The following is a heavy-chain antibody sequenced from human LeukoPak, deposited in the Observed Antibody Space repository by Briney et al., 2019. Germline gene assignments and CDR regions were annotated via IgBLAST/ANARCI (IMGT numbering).Heavy chain of an antibody. V-gene: IGHV4-39*07. CDR3: ARDLTYYDFWSGVFDY. CDR1: GGSISSSSYY. CDR2: IYYSGST. J-gene: IGHJ4*02. Sequence: PSETLSLTCAVSGGSISSSSYYWGWLRQPQGKGLEWIGSIYYSGSTYYNPSLKSRVTISVDTSKNQFSLKPSSVTAADTAVYYCARDLTYYDFWSGVFDYWGQGTLVTVSS. D-gene: IGHD3-3*01.